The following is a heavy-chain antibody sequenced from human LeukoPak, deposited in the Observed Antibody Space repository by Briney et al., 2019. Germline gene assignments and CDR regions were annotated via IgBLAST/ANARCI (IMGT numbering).Heavy chain of an antibody. CDR2: INSDGSST. CDR1: GFTFSSYW. D-gene: IGHD3-16*01. J-gene: IGHJ4*02. Sequence: GGSLRLSCAASGFTFSSYWMHWVRQAPGKRLVWVSRINSDGSSTSYADSVTGRFTISRDNAKNTLYLQMNSLSAEDTAVYYCARYRLRSFDYWGQGSLVTVSS. CDR3: ARYRLRSFDY. V-gene: IGHV3-74*01.